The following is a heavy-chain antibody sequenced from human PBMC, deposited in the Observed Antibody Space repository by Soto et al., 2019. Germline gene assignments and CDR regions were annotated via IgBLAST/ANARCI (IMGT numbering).Heavy chain of an antibody. CDR3: AGAPSGLPKLLTNYYYYGMDV. V-gene: IGHV4-31*03. CDR2: IYYSGST. Sequence: LSLTCTVSGGSISSGGYYWSWIRQHPGKGLEWIGYIYYSGSTYYNPSLKSRVTISVDTSKNQFSLKLRSVTAADTTVYYCAGAPSGLPKLLTNYYYYGMDVWGQGTTVTVSS. D-gene: IGHD4-17*01. J-gene: IGHJ6*02. CDR1: GGSISSGGYY.